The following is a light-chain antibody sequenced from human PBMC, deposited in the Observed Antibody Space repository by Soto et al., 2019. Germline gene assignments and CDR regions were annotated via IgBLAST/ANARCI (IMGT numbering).Light chain of an antibody. CDR3: QQSYRTPYT. CDR1: QSIRNY. V-gene: IGKV1-39*01. J-gene: IGKJ2*01. Sequence: DIQMTQSPSSLSASVGDRVTVTCRASQSIRNYLNWYQQIPGKAPNLLIYAASNLQDGVPSRFSGRVSGTDFILTISSLQPEDFATYYCQQSYRTPYTFGQGTKLEIK. CDR2: AAS.